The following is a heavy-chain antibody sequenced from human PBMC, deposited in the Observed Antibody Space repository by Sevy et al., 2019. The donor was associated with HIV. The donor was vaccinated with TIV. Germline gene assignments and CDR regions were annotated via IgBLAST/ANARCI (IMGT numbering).Heavy chain of an antibody. CDR1: GGTFSSYA. CDR2: VIPIFGTA. CDR3: ARADYYDSSGYNYVAAFDI. D-gene: IGHD3-22*01. Sequence: ASVKVSCKASGGTFSSYAISWVRQAPGQGLEWMGGVIPIFGTANYAQKFQGRVTITADKSTSTAYMELSSLRSEDTAVYYCARADYYDSSGYNYVAAFDIWGQGTMVTVSS. J-gene: IGHJ3*02. V-gene: IGHV1-69*06.